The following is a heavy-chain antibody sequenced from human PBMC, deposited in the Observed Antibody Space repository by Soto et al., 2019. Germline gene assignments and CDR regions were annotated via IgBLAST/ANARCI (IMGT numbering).Heavy chain of an antibody. CDR1: GFTFSIYA. CDR3: AKDRMVKGYYSDSRDHY. D-gene: IGHD3-22*01. Sequence: GGSLRLSFEASGFTFSIYALSWVRQAPGKVLEWVSTISGSGNYTYYAASAKGRFTISRDNSKNTVFLQMNSLRAKDTAVYYCAKDRMVKGYYSDSRDHYWGQGT. CDR2: ISGSGNYT. V-gene: IGHV3-23*01. J-gene: IGHJ4*02.